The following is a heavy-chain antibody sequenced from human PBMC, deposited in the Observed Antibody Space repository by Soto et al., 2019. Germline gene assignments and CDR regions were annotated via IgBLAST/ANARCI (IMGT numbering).Heavy chain of an antibody. CDR2: IYHSGST. Sequence: PSETLSLTCAVSGGSISSSNWWGWVRQPPGKGLEWIGEIYHSGSTNYNPSLKSRVTISVDKSKNQFSLKLSSVTAADTAMYYCARATMGASSWPFDYWGQGTLVTVSS. V-gene: IGHV4-4*02. D-gene: IGHD6-13*01. J-gene: IGHJ4*02. CDR1: GGSISSSNW. CDR3: ARATMGASSWPFDY.